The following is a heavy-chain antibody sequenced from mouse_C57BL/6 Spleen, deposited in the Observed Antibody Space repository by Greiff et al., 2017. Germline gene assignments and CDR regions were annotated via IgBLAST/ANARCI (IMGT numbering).Heavy chain of an antibody. CDR1: GYTFTSYW. V-gene: IGHV1-55*01. CDR3: ARGNYGSTQFAY. J-gene: IGHJ3*01. Sequence: QVQLQQPGAELVKPGASVKMSCKASGYTFTSYWITWVKQRPGQGLEWIGDIYPGSGSTTYNEKFKSKATLTVDTSSSTAYMQLSSLTSEDSAVYYCARGNYGSTQFAYWGQGTLVTVSA. D-gene: IGHD1-1*01. CDR2: IYPGSGST.